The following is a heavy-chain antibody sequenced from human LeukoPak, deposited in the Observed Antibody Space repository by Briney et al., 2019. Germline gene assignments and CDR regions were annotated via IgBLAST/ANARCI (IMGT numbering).Heavy chain of an antibody. D-gene: IGHD5-18*01. J-gene: IGHJ4*02. V-gene: IGHV4-34*01. CDR3: AREGLSYGYFDY. CDR1: GGSFSGYY. Sequence: SETLSITCAVYGGSFSGYYWSWIRQPPGKGLEWIGEINHSGSTNYNPSLKSRVTISVDTSKNQFSLKLSSVTAADTAVYYCAREGLSYGYFDYWGQGTLVTVSS. CDR2: INHSGST.